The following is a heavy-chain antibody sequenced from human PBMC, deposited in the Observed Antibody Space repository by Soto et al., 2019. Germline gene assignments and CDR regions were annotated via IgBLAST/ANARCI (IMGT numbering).Heavy chain of an antibody. J-gene: IGHJ4*02. V-gene: IGHV3-30-3*01. CDR2: ISYDGSNK. Sequence: PGGSLRLSCAASGFTFSSYAMHWVRQAPGKGLEWVAVISYDGSNKYYADSVKGRFTISRDNAKNPLYLQMNSLRAEDTAVYYCARDLGHCSRANCYAVLDSWGQGTPVTLSS. D-gene: IGHD2-15*01. CDR1: GFTFSSYA. CDR3: ARDLGHCSRANCYAVLDS.